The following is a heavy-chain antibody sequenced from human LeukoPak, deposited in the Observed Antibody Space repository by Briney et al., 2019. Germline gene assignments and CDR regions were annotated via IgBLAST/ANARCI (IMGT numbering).Heavy chain of an antibody. CDR1: GYTLTELS. D-gene: IGHD3-10*01. V-gene: IGHV1-24*01. CDR3: ATARVNSVGNVWFDP. Sequence: GASVKVSCKVSGYTLTELSMHWVRQAPGKGLEWMGGFDPEDGETIYAQKFQGRVTMTEDTSTDTAYMELSSLRSEETAVYYCATARVNSVGNVWFDPWGQGTLVTVSS. CDR2: FDPEDGET. J-gene: IGHJ5*02.